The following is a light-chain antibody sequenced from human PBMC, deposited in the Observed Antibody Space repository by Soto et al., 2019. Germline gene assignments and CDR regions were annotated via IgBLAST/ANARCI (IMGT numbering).Light chain of an antibody. CDR2: GAS. Sequence: EFVLPQSPGTLSLSPGERATLSGRASQSVSSSYLAWYQQKPGQAPRLLIYGASSRATGTPDRFSGSGSGTDFTLTISRLEPEDFAVYYCQQYGSSGTFGQGTKVDIK. V-gene: IGKV3-20*01. J-gene: IGKJ1*01. CDR1: QSVSSSY. CDR3: QQYGSSGT.